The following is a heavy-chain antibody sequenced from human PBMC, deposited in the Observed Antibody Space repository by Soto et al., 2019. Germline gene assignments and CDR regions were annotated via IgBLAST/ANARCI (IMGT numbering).Heavy chain of an antibody. CDR1: GYTLTELS. CDR2: FDPEDGET. J-gene: IGHJ4*02. CDR3: ATDRGYYDSSGYYPL. Sequence: ASVKVSCKVSGYTLTELSMHWVRQAPGKGLEWMGGFDPEDGETIYAQKFQGRVTMTEDTSTDTAYMELSSLRSEDTAVYYCATDRGYYDSSGYYPLWGQGTLVNVSS. V-gene: IGHV1-24*01. D-gene: IGHD3-22*01.